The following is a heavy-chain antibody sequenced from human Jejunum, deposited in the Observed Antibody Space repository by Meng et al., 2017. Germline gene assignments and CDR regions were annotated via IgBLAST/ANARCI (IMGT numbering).Heavy chain of an antibody. V-gene: IGHV3-74*02. J-gene: IGHJ4*02. CDR2: IKSDDGST. D-gene: IGHD6-19*01. CDR3: LAYTSGWN. Sequence: EGQLVASGGGLVNPGGSLRLSCAASGFTFSDAWMSWVRQAPGKGLVWVSRIKSDDGSTRYADSVRGRFTISRDNAKNTLYLQMNDLRADDTALYYCLAYTSGWNWGQGTLVTVSS. CDR1: GFTFSDAW.